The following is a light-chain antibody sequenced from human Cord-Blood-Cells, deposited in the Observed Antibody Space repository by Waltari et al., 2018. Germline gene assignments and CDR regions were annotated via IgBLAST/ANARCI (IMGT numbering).Light chain of an antibody. V-gene: IGLV2-23*01. CDR1: SSDVGSYNL. CDR2: EGS. Sequence: QSALTQPASVSGSPGQSITISCTGTSSDVGSYNLVSWYQQHPGKAPKLMIYEGSKRPSGVSNRFSGFKSGNTASLTISGVQAEDEADYYCCSYAGSSTFYVFGTGTKVTVL. J-gene: IGLJ1*01. CDR3: CSYAGSSTFYV.